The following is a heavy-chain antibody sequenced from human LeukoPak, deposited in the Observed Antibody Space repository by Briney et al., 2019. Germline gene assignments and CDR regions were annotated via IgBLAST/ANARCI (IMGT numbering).Heavy chain of an antibody. CDR3: ARPGGYCSSTSCPAGAFDI. Sequence: PGGSLRLSCAASGFTFSNYPMSFVRQAPGKGLEWVSTSGGGDGTYYAESVRGRFTISRDESKSTLYLQMNSLRAEDTAVYYCARPGGYCSSTSCPAGAFDIWGQGTMVTVSS. J-gene: IGHJ3*02. CDR2: SGGGDGT. CDR1: GFTFSNYP. V-gene: IGHV3-23*01. D-gene: IGHD2-2*03.